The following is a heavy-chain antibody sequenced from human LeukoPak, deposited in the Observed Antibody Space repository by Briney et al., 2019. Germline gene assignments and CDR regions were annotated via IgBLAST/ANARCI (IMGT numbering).Heavy chain of an antibody. J-gene: IGHJ4*02. Sequence: SESLSLTCSVFGGSISSYYWSWIRQPPGKGPEWIAYISDSGSTNYKPSLKSRVTISLDTTKNQFTLRLTSVTPADAAVYFCARATTTFDDWGPGTLVTVSS. CDR3: ARATTTFDD. D-gene: IGHD4-11*01. CDR1: GGSISSYY. V-gene: IGHV4-59*01. CDR2: ISDSGST.